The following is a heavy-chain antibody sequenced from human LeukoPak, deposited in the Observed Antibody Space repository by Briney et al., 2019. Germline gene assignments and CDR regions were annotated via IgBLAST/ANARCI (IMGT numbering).Heavy chain of an antibody. CDR3: ARGGFFDILTGYYQTQYYYPMDV. Sequence: GGSLRLSCAASGFTFSSYGMHWVRQAPGKGLEWVSLIWYDGSNKYYADSVKGRFTISRDNSKNTLYLQMNSLRAEDTAVYYCARGGFFDILTGYYQTQYYYPMDVWGRGTTVTVSS. D-gene: IGHD3-9*01. V-gene: IGHV3-33*01. CDR1: GFTFSSYG. J-gene: IGHJ6*02. CDR2: IWYDGSNK.